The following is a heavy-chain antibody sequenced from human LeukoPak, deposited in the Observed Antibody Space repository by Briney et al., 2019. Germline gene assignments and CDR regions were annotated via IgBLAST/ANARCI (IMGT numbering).Heavy chain of an antibody. CDR1: GFTFSSYW. J-gene: IGHJ6*02. Sequence: PGGSLRLSCAASGFTFSSYWMHWVRQAPGKGLLWVSRINSDGSSTSYADSVKGRFTHSRDNSKNTRYISMNSLRAEDTAVYYWARGTPMVRGVIRVQNYYYYGMDVWGQETTVTVSS. CDR3: ARGTPMVRGVIRVQNYYYYGMDV. V-gene: IGHV3-74*01. D-gene: IGHD3-10*01. CDR2: INSDGSST.